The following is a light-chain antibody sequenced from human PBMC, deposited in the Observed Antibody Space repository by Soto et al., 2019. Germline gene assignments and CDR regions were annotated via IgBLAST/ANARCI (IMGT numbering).Light chain of an antibody. Sequence: QSVLTQPTSVSGAPGQRVTISCTGSSSNIGAGYDVHWYQQLPGRAPKLLIYGNTNRPSGVPDRFSGSKSGTSASLAITGLQAEDEADYYCLSFDSSLSVVFGGWTKLTVL. CDR1: SSNIGAGYD. CDR3: LSFDSSLSVV. J-gene: IGLJ2*01. V-gene: IGLV1-40*01. CDR2: GNT.